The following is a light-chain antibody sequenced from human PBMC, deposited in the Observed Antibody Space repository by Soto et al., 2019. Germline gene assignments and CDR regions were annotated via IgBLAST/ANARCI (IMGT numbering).Light chain of an antibody. J-gene: IGLJ3*02. Sequence: QAVVTQPPSVSGTPGQRVTISCSGSSSNFGKSIVSWYQQLPGRAPKLLIYDKNERPSGIPDRFSASKSGTSATLGITGLQTGDEADYYCGAWDHSLNVGVFGGGTKLTVL. V-gene: IGLV1-51*01. CDR1: SSNFGKSI. CDR3: GAWDHSLNVGV. CDR2: DKN.